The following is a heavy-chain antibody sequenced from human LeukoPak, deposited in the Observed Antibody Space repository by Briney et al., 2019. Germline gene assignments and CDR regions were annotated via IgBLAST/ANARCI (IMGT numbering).Heavy chain of an antibody. Sequence: HSGGSLRLSCAASGFTFSSYAMSWVRQVPGKGLEWVSAISVSGGSTYYADSVKGRLTISRDNSKNTLYLQMDSLRAGDTAVYYCARGVYGDYDYWGQGALVTVSS. CDR3: ARGVYGDYDY. CDR1: GFTFSSYA. V-gene: IGHV3-23*01. D-gene: IGHD4-17*01. J-gene: IGHJ4*02. CDR2: ISVSGGST.